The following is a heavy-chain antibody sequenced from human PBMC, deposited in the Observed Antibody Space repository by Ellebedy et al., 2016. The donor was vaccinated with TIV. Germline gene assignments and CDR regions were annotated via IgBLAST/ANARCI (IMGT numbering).Heavy chain of an antibody. V-gene: IGHV4-59*08. Sequence: MPSETLSLTCAVYGGSFSGYYWSWIRQPPGKGLEWIGYIYYSGSTNYNPSLKSRVTISVDTSKNQFSLKLSSVTAADTAVYYCARQRYHGHFDYWGQGTLVTVSS. J-gene: IGHJ4*02. CDR3: ARQRYHGHFDY. CDR1: GGSFSGYY. D-gene: IGHD2-15*01. CDR2: IYYSGST.